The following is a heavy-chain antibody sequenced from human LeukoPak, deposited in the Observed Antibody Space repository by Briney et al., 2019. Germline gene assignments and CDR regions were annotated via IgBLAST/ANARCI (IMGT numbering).Heavy chain of an antibody. CDR3: ARRGGSSGYYSLDY. D-gene: IGHD3-22*01. V-gene: IGHV5-51*01. Sequence: GEPLKISCQGSGYSFTRHWIGWVRQMPGKGLEWMGVIYPGVSDTRYSPSFPGQVTIAADKTIRTAYLQWSSLKASDSAMYYCARRGGSSGYYSLDYWPQGTLVTVP. CDR2: IYPGVSDT. CDR1: GYSFTRHW. J-gene: IGHJ4*02.